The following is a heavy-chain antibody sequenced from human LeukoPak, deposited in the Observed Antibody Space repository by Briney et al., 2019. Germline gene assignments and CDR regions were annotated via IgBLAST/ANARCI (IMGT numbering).Heavy chain of an antibody. CDR2: IYSGGST. CDR1: GFTVSSNY. V-gene: IGHV3-53*05. J-gene: IGHJ4*02. Sequence: GGSLRLSCAASGFTVSSNYMSWVRQAPGKGLEWVSVIYSGGSTYYADSVKGRFTISRDNSKNTLYLQMNSLRAEDTAVYYCAKDGGYYYDSSGFRILSYYFDYWGQGTLVTVSS. CDR3: AKDGGYYYDSSGFRILSYYFDY. D-gene: IGHD3-22*01.